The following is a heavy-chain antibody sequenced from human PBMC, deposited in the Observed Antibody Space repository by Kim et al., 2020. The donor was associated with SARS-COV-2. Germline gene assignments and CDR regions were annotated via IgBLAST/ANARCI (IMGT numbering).Heavy chain of an antibody. CDR3: AKGPVSVTGFFYF. D-gene: IGHD6-19*01. CDR1: GFNFANIA. CDR2: LSRSGTVT. J-gene: IGHJ4*02. Sequence: GGSLRLSCAASGFNFANIAMAWVRQAPGKGLEWVSTLSRSGTVTYVADAVKGRFSISRDNSENRVYLQMDRVTSDDAAVYYCAKGPVSVTGFFYFWGQGT. V-gene: IGHV3-23*01.